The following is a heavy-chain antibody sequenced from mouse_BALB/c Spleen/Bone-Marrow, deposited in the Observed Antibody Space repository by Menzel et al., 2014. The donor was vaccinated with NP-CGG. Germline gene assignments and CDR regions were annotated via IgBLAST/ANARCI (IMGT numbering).Heavy chain of an antibody. D-gene: IGHD2-4*01. V-gene: IGHV14-3*02. Sequence: EVQLQQSGAELVKPGASVKLSCTASGFNIKDTYMHWVKQRPEQGLEWIGRIDPANGNTKYDPKFQGKATITADTSSNTAYLQLSSLTSEDTAVYYCACMITDWYFDVWGAGTTVTVSS. J-gene: IGHJ1*01. CDR2: IDPANGNT. CDR3: ACMITDWYFDV. CDR1: GFNIKDTY.